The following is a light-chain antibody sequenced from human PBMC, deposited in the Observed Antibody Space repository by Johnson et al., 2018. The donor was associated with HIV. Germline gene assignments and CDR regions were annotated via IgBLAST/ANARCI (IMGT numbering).Light chain of an antibody. CDR3: GTWATCLRSCCV. CDR2: KNN. V-gene: IGLV1-51*02. Sequence: QSVLTQPPSVSAAPGQKVTISCSGSSSNIGNKYVSWYQQLPGTAPKLLIYKNNKRPSGIPDRFSGSKYDTSATLGIPGLQTGDEADYYCGTWATCLRSCCVFGNGTKVTVL. CDR1: SSNIGNKY. J-gene: IGLJ1*01.